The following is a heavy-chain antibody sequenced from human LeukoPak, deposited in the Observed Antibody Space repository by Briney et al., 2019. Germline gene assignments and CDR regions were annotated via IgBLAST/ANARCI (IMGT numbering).Heavy chain of an antibody. CDR2: IGSSSTYT. CDR3: ARDRGAVAATWFDY. CDR1: GFXFSGYY. D-gene: IGHD6-19*01. Sequence: GGSLRLSCAASGFXFSGYYISWVRQAPGKGREWVSSIGSSSTYTNYADSVKGRFTISRDNAKNSLYLQMDGLRAEDTAVYYCARDRGAVAATWFDYWGQGTLVTVSS. J-gene: IGHJ4*02. V-gene: IGHV3-11*05.